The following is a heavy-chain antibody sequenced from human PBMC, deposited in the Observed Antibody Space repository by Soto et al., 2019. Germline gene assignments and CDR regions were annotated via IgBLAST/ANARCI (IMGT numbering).Heavy chain of an antibody. CDR1: GFTFSSFE. D-gene: IGHD6-13*01. V-gene: IGHV3-48*03. CDR2: INPSGRTI. J-gene: IGHJ4*02. CDR3: ARGGGAAGDFDY. Sequence: PGGSLRLSCVASGFTFSSFEMNWIRQAPGKGPEWIAVINPSGRTISYADSVKGRFTISRDNAENSVYLQMNSLRAEDTAVYYRARGGGAAGDFDYWGQGTLVTVSS.